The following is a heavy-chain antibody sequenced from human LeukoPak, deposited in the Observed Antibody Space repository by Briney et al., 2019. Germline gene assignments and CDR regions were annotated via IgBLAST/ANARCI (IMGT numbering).Heavy chain of an antibody. J-gene: IGHJ3*02. CDR3: ARGAGTRSGTFDI. CDR1: GDSISSGSFY. D-gene: IGHD1/OR15-1a*01. CDR2: IHTSGST. Sequence: SETLSLTCTVSGDSISSGSFYWSWTRQPAGKGLEWIGRIHTSGSTSYSPSLKSRVTMSIDTSKNQFSLKLNSVTATDTAVYYCARGAGTRSGTFDIWGQGTMVTVSS. V-gene: IGHV4-61*02.